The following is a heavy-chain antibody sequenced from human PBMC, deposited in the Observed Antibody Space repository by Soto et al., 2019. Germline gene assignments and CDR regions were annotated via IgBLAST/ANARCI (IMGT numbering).Heavy chain of an antibody. CDR3: ARVRVVVGATIDS. CDR2: IYPSGGST. Sequence: QVQLLQSGTEVKKPGASVKVSCKASGYTFTNYYMHWVRQAPGQGLEWMGIIYPSGGSTRNAQKFQGRVTMTRDTSTSTVYMELSSLRFDDTAVYYCARVRVVVGATIDSWGQGTLVTVSS. V-gene: IGHV1-46*01. CDR1: GYTFTNYY. J-gene: IGHJ4*02. D-gene: IGHD2-15*01.